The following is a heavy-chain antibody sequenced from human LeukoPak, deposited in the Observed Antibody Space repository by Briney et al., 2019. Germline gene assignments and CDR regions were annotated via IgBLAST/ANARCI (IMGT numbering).Heavy chain of an antibody. V-gene: IGHV4-59*01. Sequence: PSETLSLTCTVSGGSISSYYWSWIRQPPGKGLQWIGYIYYSGSTNYNPSLKSRVTISVDTCKNQFSLKLSSVTAADTAVYFCAREPILWGQGTLVTVSS. CDR1: GGSISSYY. CDR2: IYYSGST. J-gene: IGHJ4*02. CDR3: AREPIL.